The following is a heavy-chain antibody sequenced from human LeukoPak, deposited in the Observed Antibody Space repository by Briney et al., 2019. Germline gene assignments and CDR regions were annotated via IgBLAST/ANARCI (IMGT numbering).Heavy chain of an antibody. CDR1: GFTFSSYA. D-gene: IGHD6-19*01. J-gene: IGHJ4*02. CDR2: ISGSGGST. Sequence: PGGSLRLSCAASGFTFSSYAMSWVRQAPGKGLEWVSAISGSGGSTYYADSVKGRFTISRGNSKNTLYLQMNSLRAEDTAVYYCAKDLRAVAGFTPAPFDYWGQGTLVTVSS. CDR3: AKDLRAVAGFTPAPFDY. V-gene: IGHV3-23*01.